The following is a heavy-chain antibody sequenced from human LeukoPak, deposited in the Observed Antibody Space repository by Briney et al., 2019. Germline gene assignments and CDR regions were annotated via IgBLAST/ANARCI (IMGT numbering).Heavy chain of an antibody. J-gene: IGHJ4*02. D-gene: IGHD2-15*01. CDR3: ARLSLHCSGGSCYRGAFDS. V-gene: IGHV4-34*01. CDR1: GQSFSDHY. Sequence: PSETLSRTCAVFGQSFSDHYWSWIRQPPGKGLEWIGEINHGGSTNYNPSLKSRVAISIDTSKNQFSLNLTSVTAADTAVYYCARLSLHCSGGSCYRGAFDSWGQGTLVTVSS. CDR2: INHGGST.